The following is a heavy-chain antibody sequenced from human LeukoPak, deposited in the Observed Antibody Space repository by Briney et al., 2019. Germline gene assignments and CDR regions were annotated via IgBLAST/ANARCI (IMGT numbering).Heavy chain of an antibody. J-gene: IGHJ4*02. CDR1: GGSINSYY. CDR3: ASHRRPGFFDY. V-gene: IGHV4-59*08. CDR2: IHYTGST. Sequence: PSETLSLTCTVSGGSINSYYWSWIRQPPGKGLECIGYIHYTGSTNYNPSLKSRVTISVDTSKNQFSLKLSSVTAADTAVYYCASHRRPGFFDYWGQGTLVTVSS.